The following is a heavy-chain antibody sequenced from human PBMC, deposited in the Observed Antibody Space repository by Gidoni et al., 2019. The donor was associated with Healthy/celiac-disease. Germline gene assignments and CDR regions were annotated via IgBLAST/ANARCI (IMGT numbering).Heavy chain of an antibody. V-gene: IGHV1-69*06. CDR2: NIPIFGTA. D-gene: IGHD3-10*01. J-gene: IGHJ3*02. Sequence: QVPLVQSGAEVKKPGSSVKVSCMASGGTFSSYAISWVRQAPGQGLEWMGGNIPIFGTANYAQKFQGRVTITADKSTSTAYMELSSLRSEDTAVYYCASPMVRGVKVHAFDIWGQGTMVTVSS. CDR1: GGTFSSYA. CDR3: ASPMVRGVKVHAFDI.